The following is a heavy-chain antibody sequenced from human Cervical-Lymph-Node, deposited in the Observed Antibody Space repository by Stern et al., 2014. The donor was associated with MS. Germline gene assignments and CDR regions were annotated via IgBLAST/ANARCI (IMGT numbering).Heavy chain of an antibody. CDR1: GYTFTSYA. D-gene: IGHD3-10*01. Sequence: VQLVQSGAEVKKPGASVKVSCKASGYTFTSYAMHWVRQAPGQRLEWMGWINAGNGNTKYSQKFQGRVTITRDTSASTAYMELSSLRSEDTAVYYCARVGGTGGFFDYWGQGTLVTVSS. CDR2: INAGNGNT. J-gene: IGHJ4*02. CDR3: ARVGGTGGFFDY. V-gene: IGHV1-3*01.